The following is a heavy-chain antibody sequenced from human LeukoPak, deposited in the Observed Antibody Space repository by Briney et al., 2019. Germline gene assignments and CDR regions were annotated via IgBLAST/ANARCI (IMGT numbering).Heavy chain of an antibody. V-gene: IGHV3-30*02. J-gene: IGHJ4*02. CDR1: GFTLTDYN. CDR3: ARGAAVAVEL. CDR2: IQYDGTTE. Sequence: GGSLRLFCGASGFTLTDYNMHWVRQAPGKGLEYVAFIQYDGTTEYYADSVKGRFTMSRDRSKNMLYLQMNSLRREDTAVYYCARGAAVAVELWGQGTLVTVSS. D-gene: IGHD6-19*01.